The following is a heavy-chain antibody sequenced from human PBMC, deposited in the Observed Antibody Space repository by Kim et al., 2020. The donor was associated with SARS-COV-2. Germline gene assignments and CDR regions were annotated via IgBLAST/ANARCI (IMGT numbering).Heavy chain of an antibody. J-gene: IGHJ4*01. D-gene: IGHD2-15*01. Sequence: SKKYYAASVEGRFTISRDNSKNTLYLQMNSLRAEDTAVYYCAREEVVTLDYWGQEPWSPSPQ. V-gene: IGHV3-33*01. CDR2: SKK. CDR3: AREEVVTLDY.